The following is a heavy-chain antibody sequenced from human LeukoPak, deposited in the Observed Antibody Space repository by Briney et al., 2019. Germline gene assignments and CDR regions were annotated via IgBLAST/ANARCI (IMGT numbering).Heavy chain of an antibody. CDR2: ISGSGGST. D-gene: IGHD6-13*01. CDR3: AREGASSSFGY. V-gene: IGHV3-23*01. CDR1: GFTFSSYV. Sequence: GGSLRLSCAASGFTFSSYVMSWVRQAPGKGLEWVSAISGSGGSTYYADSVKGRFTISRDNSKNTLYLQMNSLRAEDTAVYYCAREGASSSFGYWGQGTLVTVSS. J-gene: IGHJ4*02.